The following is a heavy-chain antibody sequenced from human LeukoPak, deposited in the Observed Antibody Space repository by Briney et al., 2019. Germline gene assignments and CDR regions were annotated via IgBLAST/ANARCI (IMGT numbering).Heavy chain of an antibody. Sequence: PGGSLRLSCAASGFSFTAYAMSWFRQAPGKGLEWVANIHDDGIVKNYVDSVKGRFTISRDNSKNTLYLQMNSLRAEDTAVYYCAKDKVERYYFDYWGQGTLVTVSS. CDR3: AKDKVERYYFDY. CDR1: GFSFTAYA. V-gene: IGHV3-7*01. D-gene: IGHD1-1*01. J-gene: IGHJ4*02. CDR2: IHDDGIVK.